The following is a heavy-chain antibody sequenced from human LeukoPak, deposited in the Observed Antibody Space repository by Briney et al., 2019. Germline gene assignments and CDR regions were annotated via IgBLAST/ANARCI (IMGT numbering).Heavy chain of an antibody. D-gene: IGHD5-18*01. CDR1: GGSISSYY. J-gene: IGHJ6*03. Sequence: SETLSLTCTVSGGSISSYYWSWIRQPPGKGLEWIGYIYYSGSTNYNPSLKSRVTISVDSSKNQFSLKLSSVTAADTAVYYCARTTEGGYTYDFFYYYYMDVWGKGTTVTVSS. CDR3: ARTTEGGYTYDFFYYYYMDV. V-gene: IGHV4-59*01. CDR2: IYYSGST.